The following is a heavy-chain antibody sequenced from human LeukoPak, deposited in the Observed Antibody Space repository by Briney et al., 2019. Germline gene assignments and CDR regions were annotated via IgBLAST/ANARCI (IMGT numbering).Heavy chain of an antibody. J-gene: IGHJ6*02. CDR1: GFTFSSYG. Sequence: GGSLRLSCAASGFTFSSYGMHWVRQAPGKGLEWVAVISYDGSNKYYADSVKGRFTISRDNSKNTLYLQMNSLRAEDTAVYYCAILVGGSYDYYYGMDVWGQGTTVTVSS. CDR2: ISYDGSNK. D-gene: IGHD1-26*01. CDR3: AILVGGSYDYYYGMDV. V-gene: IGHV3-30*03.